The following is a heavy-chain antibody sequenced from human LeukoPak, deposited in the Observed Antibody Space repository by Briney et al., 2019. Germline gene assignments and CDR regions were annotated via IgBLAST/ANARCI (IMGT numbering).Heavy chain of an antibody. V-gene: IGHV4-39*07. CDR3: ARGYSGYEVDY. CDR1: GGSISNSNYY. J-gene: IGHJ4*02. D-gene: IGHD5-12*01. CDR2: IYYSGST. Sequence: SETLSLTCTVSGGSISNSNYYWGWIRQPPGKGLEWIGNIYYSGSTYYNPSLKSRVTISVDTSKNQFSLKLSSVTAADTAVYYCARGYSGYEVDYWGQGTLVTVSS.